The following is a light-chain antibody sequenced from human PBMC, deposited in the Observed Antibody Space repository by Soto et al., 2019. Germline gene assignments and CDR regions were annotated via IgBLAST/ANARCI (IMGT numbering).Light chain of an antibody. Sequence: EIVLTQSPGTLSLSPGERATLSCRASQSVSSSYLAWYQQKPGQAPMLLIYGASSTATGIPDMFSGSGSGTYFTITISRLAPEDVVVYYWQQYGSSPSTFGQGTRLEIK. J-gene: IGKJ5*01. CDR3: QQYGSSPST. V-gene: IGKV3-20*01. CDR2: GAS. CDR1: QSVSSSY.